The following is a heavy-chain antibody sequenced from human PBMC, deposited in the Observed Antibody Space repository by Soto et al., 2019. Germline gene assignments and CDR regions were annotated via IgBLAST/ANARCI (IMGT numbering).Heavy chain of an antibody. D-gene: IGHD3-22*01. CDR2: IYSSGST. CDR1: GFTFSSND. Sequence: VQLVESGGGXXXXXGXLXXXXAAXGFTFSSNDMNWVRQAPGKGLEWVSLIYSSGSTYYADSVKGRFTISTDNSKNTLYLQMSSLRAEDTAVYYCATRPLLPGAPWGQGTMVTVSS. V-gene: IGHV3-53*01. CDR3: ATRPLLPGAP. J-gene: IGHJ3*01.